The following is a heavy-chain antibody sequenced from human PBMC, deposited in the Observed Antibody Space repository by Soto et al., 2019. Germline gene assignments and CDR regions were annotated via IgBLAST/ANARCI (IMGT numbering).Heavy chain of an antibody. V-gene: IGHV1-2*04. CDR2: INPNSGGT. Sequence: ASVKVSCKASGYTFTGYYMHWVRQAPGQGLEWMGWINPNSGGTNYAQKFQGWVTMTRDTSISTAYMELSRLRSDDTAVYYCARSPIVVVPAAIYYYYGMDVWXQGTTVTVSS. J-gene: IGHJ6*02. CDR1: GYTFTGYY. D-gene: IGHD2-2*01. CDR3: ARSPIVVVPAAIYYYYGMDV.